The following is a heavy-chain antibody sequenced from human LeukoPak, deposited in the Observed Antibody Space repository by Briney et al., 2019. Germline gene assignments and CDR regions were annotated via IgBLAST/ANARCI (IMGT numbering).Heavy chain of an antibody. J-gene: IGHJ4*02. V-gene: IGHV3-7*01. CDR1: GFTFSSYW. CDR3: ARWDTGNYYGIGD. D-gene: IGHD1-26*01. CDR2: IKQDGSEK. Sequence: PGGSLRLSCAASGFTFSSYWMSWVRQAPGKGLEWVANIKQDGSEKYYVDSVKGRFTISRDNARNSLFLQMSSLRGEDTAIYYCARWDTGNYYGIGDWGQGTLVTVSS.